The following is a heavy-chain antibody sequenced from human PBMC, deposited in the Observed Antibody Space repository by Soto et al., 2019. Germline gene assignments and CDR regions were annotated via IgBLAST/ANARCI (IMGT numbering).Heavy chain of an antibody. D-gene: IGHD3-3*01. CDR3: VRVKWIFDLRCPCDP. J-gene: IGHJ5*02. CDR2: ISYDGDTQ. V-gene: IGHV3-30-3*01. Sequence: QVQLEESGGGVVQPGRSLRLSCAASEFDFSNFAMHWVRQAPGKGLEWMAFISYDGDTQYYADSAKGRFTISRDNSKNTMYLQMNGVTAEDTSVYYCVRVKWIFDLRCPCDPCGQGTLVSVSS. CDR1: EFDFSNFA.